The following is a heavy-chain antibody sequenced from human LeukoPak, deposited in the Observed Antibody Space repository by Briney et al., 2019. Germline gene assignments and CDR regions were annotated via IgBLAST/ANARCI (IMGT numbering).Heavy chain of an antibody. D-gene: IGHD1-26*01. CDR2: ISGSGGGT. CDR1: GFTFSNYA. J-gene: IGHJ4*02. Sequence: GGSLRLSCAASGFTFSNYAVSWVRQAPGKGLEWASAISGSGGGTYYADSVKGRFTISRDNSKNTLYLQMNSLRAEDTAVYYCAMGPRGTYFDYWGQGTLVTVSS. CDR3: AMGPRGTYFDY. V-gene: IGHV3-23*01.